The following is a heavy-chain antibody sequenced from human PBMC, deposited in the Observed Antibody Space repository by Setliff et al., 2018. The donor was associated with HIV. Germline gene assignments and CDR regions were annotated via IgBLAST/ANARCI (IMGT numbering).Heavy chain of an antibody. CDR3: ARERRYFAPNYMDV. Sequence: GGSLRLSCAASGFTFSSYWMHWVRQAPGKGLVWVSYIDSSGETVYYADSVKGRFTVSRDNAKNSLYLQMNSLRAEDTAVYYCARERRYFAPNYMDVWGKGTTVTVSS. CDR1: GFTFSSYW. V-gene: IGHV3-48*01. D-gene: IGHD3-9*01. CDR2: IDSSGETV. J-gene: IGHJ6*03.